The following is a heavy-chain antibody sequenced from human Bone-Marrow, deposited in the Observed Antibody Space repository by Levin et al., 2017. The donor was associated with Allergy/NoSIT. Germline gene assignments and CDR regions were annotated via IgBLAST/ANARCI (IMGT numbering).Heavy chain of an antibody. Sequence: GESLKISCKASGYTFTGYNIHWLRHAPGQGLQWMGRIIPNSGGTIYAQKFQDRVTLTRDTSISTAFLEVRSLRSDDTAVYYCAREDSRWFKYWGQGSLVTVSS. D-gene: IGHD6-13*01. CDR2: IIPNSGGT. CDR3: AREDSRWFKY. V-gene: IGHV1-2*06. J-gene: IGHJ4*02. CDR1: GYTFTGYN.